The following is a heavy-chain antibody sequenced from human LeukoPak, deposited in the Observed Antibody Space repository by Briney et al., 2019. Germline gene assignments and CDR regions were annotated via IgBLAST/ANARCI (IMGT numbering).Heavy chain of an antibody. CDR3: ASVPLDYSNYYRYFDY. J-gene: IGHJ4*02. CDR1: GGTFSSYA. D-gene: IGHD4-11*01. V-gene: IGHV1-69*13. Sequence: GASVKVSCTASGGTFSSYAISWVRQAPGQGLEWMGGIIPIFGTANYAQKFQGRVTITADESTSTAYMELSSLRSEDTAVYYCASVPLDYSNYYRYFDYWGQGTLVTVSS. CDR2: IIPIFGTA.